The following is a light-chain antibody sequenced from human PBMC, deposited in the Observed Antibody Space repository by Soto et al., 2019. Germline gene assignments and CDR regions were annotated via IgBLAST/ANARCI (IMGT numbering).Light chain of an antibody. V-gene: IGKV3-15*01. J-gene: IGKJ4*01. Sequence: EVVLTQSPATLSFTPGERATLSCRASQTVGVRLAWYQHKPGQAPRLLIYDASTRATGIPDRFSGSGSGAEFTLTISSLQSEDFAVYYCQQYHMWPLTFGGGTKVDIK. CDR3: QQYHMWPLT. CDR1: QTVGVR. CDR2: DAS.